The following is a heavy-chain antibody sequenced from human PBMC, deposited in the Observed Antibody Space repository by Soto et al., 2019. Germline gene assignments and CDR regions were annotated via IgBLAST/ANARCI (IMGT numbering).Heavy chain of an antibody. V-gene: IGHV1-8*01. Sequence: QVQLVQSGAEVKKPGASVKVSCKASGYTFTSYDINWVRQATGQGIEWMGWMNTNRGNTGYAQKFQGRVTMTRNTSISTAYMELSSLRSEDTAVYYWAREHSSSWRFDYWGQGTLVTVSS. CDR3: AREHSSSWRFDY. J-gene: IGHJ4*02. D-gene: IGHD6-13*01. CDR1: GYTFTSYD. CDR2: MNTNRGNT.